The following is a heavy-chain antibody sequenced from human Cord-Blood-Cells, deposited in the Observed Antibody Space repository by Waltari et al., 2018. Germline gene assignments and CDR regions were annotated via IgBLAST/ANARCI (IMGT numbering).Heavy chain of an antibody. V-gene: IGHV4-59*01. J-gene: IGHJ3*02. CDR3: AGDGMIQAFDI. Sequence: QVQLQESGPGLVKPSETLSLTCTVSGGSISSYYGSLIRQPPDKGLEWIGYLYYSGSTTYNPSLKNRVTISVDTSKNLCSLKLCSVTAADTAVYYCAGDGMIQAFDIWGQGTTVTDSS. CDR2: LYYSGST. CDR1: GGSISSYY. D-gene: IGHD5-18*01.